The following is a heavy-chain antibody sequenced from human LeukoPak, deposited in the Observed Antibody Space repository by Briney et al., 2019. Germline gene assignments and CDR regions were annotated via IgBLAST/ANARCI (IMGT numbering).Heavy chain of an antibody. J-gene: IGHJ6*03. D-gene: IGHD3-10*01. CDR2: MNPNSGNT. CDR1: GYTFTSYD. CDR3: ARAYYGSGSWGIHYYYYYMDV. V-gene: IGHV1-8*01. Sequence: GASVKVSCKASGYTFTSYDINWVRPATGQGLEWMGWMNPNSGNTRYAQKFQGRVTMTRNTAISTAYMELSSLRSEYTAVYYCARAYYGSGSWGIHYYYYYMDVWGKGTTVTVSS.